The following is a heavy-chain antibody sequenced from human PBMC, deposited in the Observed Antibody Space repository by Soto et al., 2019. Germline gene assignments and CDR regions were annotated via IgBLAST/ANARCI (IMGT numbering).Heavy chain of an antibody. CDR2: IYYTGNT. CDR1: GGSISSGGTGSY. Sequence: QVQLQESGPGLVKPSQTLSLTCTVSGGSISSGGTGSYWTWIRQLPGKGLEWIGYIYYTGNTYYIPSLNSRPTISIDKSENQFSLKLTSVTAADTAVYFCASGHDAYKVRYWGQGTLVTVSS. CDR3: ASGHDAYKVRY. V-gene: IGHV4-31*03. D-gene: IGHD1-1*01. J-gene: IGHJ4*02.